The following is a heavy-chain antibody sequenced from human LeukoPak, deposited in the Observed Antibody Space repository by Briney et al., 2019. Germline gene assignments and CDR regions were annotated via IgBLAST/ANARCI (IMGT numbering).Heavy chain of an antibody. CDR2: ISGSGGST. D-gene: IGHD3-3*01. CDR3: AKDGAYDFWSGYNENYMDV. J-gene: IGHJ6*03. CDR1: GFTFSNFA. Sequence: PGGSLRLSCAASGFTFSNFAMSWVRQAPGKGLEWVSAISGSGGSTYYADSVKGRFTISRDNSKNTLYLQMNSLRAEDTAVYYCAKDGAYDFWSGYNENYMDVWGKGTTVTVSS. V-gene: IGHV3-23*01.